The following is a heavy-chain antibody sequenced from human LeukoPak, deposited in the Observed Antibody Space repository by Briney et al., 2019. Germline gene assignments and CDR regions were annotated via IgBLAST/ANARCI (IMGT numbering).Heavy chain of an antibody. D-gene: IGHD1-26*01. CDR1: GYTFTSYG. Sequence: ASVKVSCKASGYTFTSYGISWVRQASGQGLEWMGWISAYNGNTNYAQKLQGRVTMTTDTSTSTAYMELRSLRSDDTAVYYCARDNSVGDVAWWFDPWGQGTLVTVSS. V-gene: IGHV1-18*01. CDR3: ARDNSVGDVAWWFDP. J-gene: IGHJ5*02. CDR2: ISAYNGNT.